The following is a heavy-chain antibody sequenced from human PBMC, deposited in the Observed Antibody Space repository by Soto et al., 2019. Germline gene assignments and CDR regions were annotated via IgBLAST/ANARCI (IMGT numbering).Heavy chain of an antibody. Sequence: GGSLRLSCAASGFTFDDYTMHWVRQAPRKGLGWVSLISWNGGNSYYADSVKGRFTISRDNSKNSLFLQMNSLRTEDTAFYYCAKDILSRSYYGALNYWGQGALDTVSS. J-gene: IGHJ4*02. CDR1: GFTFDDYT. D-gene: IGHD1-26*01. V-gene: IGHV3-43*01. CDR2: ISWNGGNS. CDR3: AKDILSRSYYGALNY.